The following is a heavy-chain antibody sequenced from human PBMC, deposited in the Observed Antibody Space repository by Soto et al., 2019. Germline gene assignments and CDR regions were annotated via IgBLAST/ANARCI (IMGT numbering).Heavy chain of an antibody. V-gene: IGHV3-23*01. Sequence: PGGSLRLSCAASGFTFSSYAMTWVRQAPGKGLEWVSTISGSGGTTYYAASVRGRFTISRDNPKNTLYLQMNSLRAEDTAVYYCAKDLGGYGAVAGTGDYWGQG. J-gene: IGHJ4*02. CDR3: AKDLGGYGAVAGTGDY. CDR2: ISGSGGTT. D-gene: IGHD6-19*01. CDR1: GFTFSSYA.